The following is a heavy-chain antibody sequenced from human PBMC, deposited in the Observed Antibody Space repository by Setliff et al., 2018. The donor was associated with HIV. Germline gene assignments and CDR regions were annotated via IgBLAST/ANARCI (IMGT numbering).Heavy chain of an antibody. CDR3: ARVGAPRYYMDV. V-gene: IGHV1-8*02. CDR2: MNQDSGNT. Sequence: ASVKVSCKASGYTFTSYDINWVRQAPGQGLEGMGWMNQDSGNTGYARKFQGRITMTRNTSITTAYMELSSLGSEDTAVYYCARVGAPRYYMDVWGKGTTVTVSS. CDR1: GYTFTSYD. J-gene: IGHJ6*03. D-gene: IGHD1-26*01.